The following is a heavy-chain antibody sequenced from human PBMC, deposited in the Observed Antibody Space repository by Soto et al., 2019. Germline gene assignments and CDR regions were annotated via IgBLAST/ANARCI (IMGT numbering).Heavy chain of an antibody. CDR3: ARGVAAAGTYFDY. Sequence: ASVKVSCKASGGTFSSYAISWVRQAPGQGLEWMGGIIPIFGTANYAQKFQGRVTITADESTSTAYMELSSLRSEDTAVYYCARGVAAAGTYFDYWGQGTLVTVSS. J-gene: IGHJ4*02. D-gene: IGHD6-13*01. V-gene: IGHV1-69*13. CDR2: IIPIFGTA. CDR1: GGTFSSYA.